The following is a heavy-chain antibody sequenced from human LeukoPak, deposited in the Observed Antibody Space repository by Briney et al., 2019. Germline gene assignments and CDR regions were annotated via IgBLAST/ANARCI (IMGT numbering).Heavy chain of an antibody. J-gene: IGHJ4*02. CDR3: ARCYDFWSGFPVYYFDY. D-gene: IGHD3-3*01. CDR2: IKQDGSEK. Sequence: PGGSLRLSCAASGFTFSSYWMSWVRQAPGKGLEWVANIKQDGSEKHYVDSVKGRFTISRDNAKNSLYLQMNSLRAEDTAVYYCARCYDFWSGFPVYYFDYWGQGTLVTVSS. CDR1: GFTFSSYW. V-gene: IGHV3-7*01.